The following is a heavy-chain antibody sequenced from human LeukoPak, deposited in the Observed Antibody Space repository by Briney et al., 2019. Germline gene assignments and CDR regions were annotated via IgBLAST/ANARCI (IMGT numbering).Heavy chain of an antibody. J-gene: IGHJ6*03. CDR2: IKQDGSEK. D-gene: IGHD6-13*01. V-gene: IGHV3-7*01. CDR1: GFTFSSYW. Sequence: GGSLRLSCAASGFTFSSYWMSWVRQAPGKGLEWVANIKQDGSEKYYVDSVKGRFTISRDNAKNSLYLQMNSLRAEDTAVYYCARELLAAAGTYYYYYYMDVWGKGTTVTISS. CDR3: ARELLAAAGTYYYYYYMDV.